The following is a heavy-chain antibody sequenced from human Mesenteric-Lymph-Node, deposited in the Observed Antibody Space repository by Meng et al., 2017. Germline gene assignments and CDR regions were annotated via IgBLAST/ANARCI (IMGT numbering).Heavy chain of an antibody. Sequence: QGPGPGLVGPSRTHSLTCAVSGGSLSSYNWWSWVRQPPGKGLEWIGQIDLGGCPSYNPSLESRVIMSLDKSKNQFSLRLTSVAAADTAVYYCARHGGWHFDYWGQGALVTVSS. CDR2: IDLGGCP. D-gene: IGHD6-19*01. CDR1: GGSLSSYNW. J-gene: IGHJ4*02. V-gene: IGHV4-4*02. CDR3: ARHGGWHFDY.